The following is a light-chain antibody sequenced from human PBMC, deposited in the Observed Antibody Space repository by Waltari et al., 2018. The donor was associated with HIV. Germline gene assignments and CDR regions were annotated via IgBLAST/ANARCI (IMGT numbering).Light chain of an antibody. Sequence: DIQLTQSPSFLSASVGDRVPITCRASQGISSYLAWYQQKPGKAPKLLMYAASTLQSGVPSRFSGSGSGTEFTLTISSLQPEDFATYYCLHLNSYPLTFGPGTKVEIK. CDR1: QGISSY. V-gene: IGKV1-9*01. CDR3: LHLNSYPLT. CDR2: AAS. J-gene: IGKJ3*01.